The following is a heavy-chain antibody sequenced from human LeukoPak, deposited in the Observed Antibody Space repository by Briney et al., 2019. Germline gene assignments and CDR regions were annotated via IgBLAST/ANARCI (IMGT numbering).Heavy chain of an antibody. Sequence: GGSLRLSCAASGFTFSSYSMNWVRQAPGKGLEWVSSISSSSSYIYYADSVKGRFTISRDNAKNSLYLQMNSLRAEDTAVYYCARVVGYCSGGSCRSPYFDYWGQGTLVTVSS. V-gene: IGHV3-21*01. CDR2: ISSSSSYI. J-gene: IGHJ4*02. D-gene: IGHD2-15*01. CDR1: GFTFSSYS. CDR3: ARVVGYCSGGSCRSPYFDY.